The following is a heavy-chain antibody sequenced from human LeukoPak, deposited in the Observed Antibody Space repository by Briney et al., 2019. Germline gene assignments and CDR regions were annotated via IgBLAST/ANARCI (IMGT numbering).Heavy chain of an antibody. Sequence: GGSLRLSCAASGFTFSSYAMTWVRQAPGKGLEWVSAISGSGGSTYYADSVKGRFTISRDKSKNTLYLQMNSLRAEDTAVYYCAKDQGSGYYYTIDYWGQGTLVTVSS. J-gene: IGHJ4*02. CDR2: ISGSGGST. CDR3: AKDQGSGYYYTIDY. V-gene: IGHV3-23*01. CDR1: GFTFSSYA. D-gene: IGHD3-22*01.